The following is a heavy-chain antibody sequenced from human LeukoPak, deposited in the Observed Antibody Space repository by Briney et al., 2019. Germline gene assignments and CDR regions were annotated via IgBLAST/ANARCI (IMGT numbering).Heavy chain of an antibody. CDR3: ARVSNGMAVAPYTWFDY. CDR2: IYYSGST. Sequence: SETLSLTCTVSGGSISSYYWSWIRQPPGKGLEWIGYIYYSGSTNYNPSLKSRVTISVDTSKNQFSLKLSSETAADTAVYYCARVSNGMAVAPYTWFDYWGQGILVTVSS. V-gene: IGHV4-59*01. J-gene: IGHJ4*02. CDR1: GGSISSYY. D-gene: IGHD6-19*01.